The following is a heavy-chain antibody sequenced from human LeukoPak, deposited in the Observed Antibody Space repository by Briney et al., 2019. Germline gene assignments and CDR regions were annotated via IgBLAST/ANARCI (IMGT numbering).Heavy chain of an antibody. Sequence: PGGSLRLSCAASGCTFSSYAMSWVRQAPGKGLEWVSAISGSGGSTYYADSVKGRFTISRDNSKNTLYLQMNSLRAEDTAVYYCAKDEAVAGMIDYWGQGTLVTVSS. V-gene: IGHV3-23*01. D-gene: IGHD6-19*01. CDR3: AKDEAVAGMIDY. CDR2: ISGSGGST. J-gene: IGHJ4*02. CDR1: GCTFSSYA.